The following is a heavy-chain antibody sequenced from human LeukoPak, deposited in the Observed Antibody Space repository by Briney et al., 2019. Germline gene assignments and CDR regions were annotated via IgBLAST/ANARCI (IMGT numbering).Heavy chain of an antibody. J-gene: IGHJ4*02. CDR2: INHSGST. CDR1: GGSFSGYY. V-gene: IGHV4-34*01. D-gene: IGHD6-13*01. CDR3: ARGPAVVTPIAAAGRRFDY. Sequence: SETLSLTCAVYGGSFSGYYWSWIRQPPGKGLEWIGEINHSGSTNYNPSLKSRVTISVDTSKNQFSLKLSSVTAADTAVYYCARGPAVVTPIAAAGRRFDYWGQGTLVTVSS.